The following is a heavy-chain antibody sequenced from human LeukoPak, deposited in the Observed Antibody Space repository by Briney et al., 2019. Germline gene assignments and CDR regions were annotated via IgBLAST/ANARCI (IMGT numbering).Heavy chain of an antibody. Sequence: ASVKVSCKASGYTFTSYDINWVRQATGQGLEWMGWMNPNSGNTGYAQKFQGRVTITRNTSITTTYMELSSLRSEDTAVYYCARLPYPYDSSGSPPLDYWGQGTLVTVSS. CDR1: GYTFTSYD. V-gene: IGHV1-8*03. D-gene: IGHD3-22*01. J-gene: IGHJ4*02. CDR2: MNPNSGNT. CDR3: ARLPYPYDSSGSPPLDY.